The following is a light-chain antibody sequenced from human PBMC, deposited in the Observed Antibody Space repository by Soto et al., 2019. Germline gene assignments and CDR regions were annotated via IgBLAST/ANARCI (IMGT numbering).Light chain of an antibody. CDR3: QQYYSYPRT. CDR2: AAS. V-gene: IGKV1-8*01. J-gene: IGKJ1*01. CDR1: QGISSY. Sequence: AIRMTQSPSSFSASTGDRVTITCRASQGISSYLAWYQQKPGKGPKLLIYAASTLQSGVPSRFSGCGSGTDFTLTISCLQSEDFATYYCQQYYSYPRTFGQGTKVEIK.